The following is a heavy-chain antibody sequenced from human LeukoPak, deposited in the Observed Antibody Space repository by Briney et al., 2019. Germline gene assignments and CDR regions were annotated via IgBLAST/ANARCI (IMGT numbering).Heavy chain of an antibody. CDR1: GFTFSSYG. CDR2: IRYDGSNK. D-gene: IGHD2-2*01. CDR3: AKHPYCSSTSCYFDY. V-gene: IGHV3-30*02. Sequence: PGGSLRLSCAASGFTFSSYGMHWVSQAPGKGLEWVAFIRYDGSNKYYADSVKGRFTISRDNSKNTLYLQMNSLRAEDTAVYYCAKHPYCSSTSCYFDYWGPGALVTV. J-gene: IGHJ4*02.